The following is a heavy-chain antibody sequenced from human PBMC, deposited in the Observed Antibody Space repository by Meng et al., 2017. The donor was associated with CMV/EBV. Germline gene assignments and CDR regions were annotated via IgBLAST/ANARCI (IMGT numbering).Heavy chain of an antibody. D-gene: IGHD2-15*01. CDR2: INHSGST. CDR1: GGSFSGYY. J-gene: IGHJ4*02. Sequence: QWRLQQWGAGLLKPSETLSLTCAADGGSFSGYYWSWIRQPPGKGLEWIGEINHSGSTNYNPSLKSRVTISVDTSKNQFSLKLSSVTAADTAVYYCASSLTYPDYWGQGTLVTVSS. V-gene: IGHV4-34*01. CDR3: ASSLTYPDY.